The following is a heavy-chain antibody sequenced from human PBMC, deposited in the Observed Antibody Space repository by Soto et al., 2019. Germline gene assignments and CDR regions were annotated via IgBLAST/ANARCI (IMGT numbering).Heavy chain of an antibody. CDR1: GGSISSGGYY. Sequence: SETLSLTCTVSGGSISSGGYYWSWIRQHPGKGLEWIGYIYYSGSTYYNPSLKSRVTISVDTSKNQFSLKLSSVTAADTAVYYCARAQDSSGYYLLNWGQGTLVTVSS. J-gene: IGHJ4*02. CDR2: IYYSGST. V-gene: IGHV4-31*03. CDR3: ARAQDSSGYYLLN. D-gene: IGHD3-22*01.